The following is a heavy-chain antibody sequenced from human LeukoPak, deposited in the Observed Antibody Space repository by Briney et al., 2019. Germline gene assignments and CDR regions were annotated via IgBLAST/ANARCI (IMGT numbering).Heavy chain of an antibody. Sequence: HPGGSLRLSCTVSGFTVSSNSMSWVRQAPGKGLEWVSFIYSDNTHYSDSVKGRFTISRDNSKNTLYLQMNSLRAEDTAVYYCARRAGAYSHPYDCWGQGTLVTVSS. V-gene: IGHV3-53*01. J-gene: IGHJ4*02. CDR1: GFTVSSNS. D-gene: IGHD4/OR15-4a*01. CDR2: IYSDNT. CDR3: ARRAGAYSHPYDC.